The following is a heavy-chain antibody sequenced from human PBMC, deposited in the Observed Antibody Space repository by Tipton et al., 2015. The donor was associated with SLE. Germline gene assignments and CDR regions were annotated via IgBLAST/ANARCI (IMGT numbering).Heavy chain of an antibody. D-gene: IGHD1-26*01. J-gene: IGHJ3*02. CDR1: GGSISSYY. V-gene: IGHV6-1*01. CDR3: ARDRGELLGDAFDI. Sequence: TLSLTCTVSGGSISSYYWNWIRQSPSRGLEWLGRTYYRSKWYNDYAVSVKSRITINPDTSKNQFSLQLNSVTPEDTAVYYCARDRGELLGDAFDIWGQGTMVTVSS. CDR2: TYYRSKWYN.